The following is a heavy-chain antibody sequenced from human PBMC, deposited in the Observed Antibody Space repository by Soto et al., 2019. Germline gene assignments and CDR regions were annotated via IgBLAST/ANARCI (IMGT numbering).Heavy chain of an antibody. Sequence: EVQLLESGGGLVQPGGSLRLSCAASGFTFSSYAMRWVRQAPVKGLEWVSAISGSGGSTYYADSVKGRFTISRDNSKNTLYLQMDSLRAEDTAVYYCARRGSGSYSDYWGQGSLVTVSS. V-gene: IGHV3-23*01. CDR2: ISGSGGST. CDR3: ARRGSGSYSDY. J-gene: IGHJ4*02. CDR1: GFTFSSYA. D-gene: IGHD1-26*01.